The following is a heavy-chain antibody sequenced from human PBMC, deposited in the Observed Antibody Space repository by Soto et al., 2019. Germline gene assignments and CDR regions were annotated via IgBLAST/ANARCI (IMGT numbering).Heavy chain of an antibody. CDR2: MNPNSGDT. D-gene: IGHD3-10*01. V-gene: IGHV1-8*01. CDR3: ARVNYYGSGSYQDFFYFYALDV. J-gene: IGHJ6*02. Sequence: ASVKVSCKTSAYTFSTYDINWVRQAPGQGLEWMGWMNPNSGDTGYAQKFLGRLTMTRDSSIRTVYMELSSLSSEDTAVYYCARVNYYGSGSYQDFFYFYALDVWGQGTTVTVSS. CDR1: AYTFSTYD.